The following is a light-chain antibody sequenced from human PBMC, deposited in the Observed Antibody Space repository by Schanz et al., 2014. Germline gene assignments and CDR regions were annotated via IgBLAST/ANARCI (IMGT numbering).Light chain of an antibody. CDR3: QHYGSSRRT. Sequence: PGERATLSCRASQSVSSSSLAWYQQKPGQAPRLLIYGASDRATGIPDRFSGSGSGTDFTLTISRLEPEDFAVYYCQHYGSSRRTFGQGTKLEIK. CDR2: GAS. J-gene: IGKJ2*01. CDR1: QSVSSSS. V-gene: IGKV3-20*01.